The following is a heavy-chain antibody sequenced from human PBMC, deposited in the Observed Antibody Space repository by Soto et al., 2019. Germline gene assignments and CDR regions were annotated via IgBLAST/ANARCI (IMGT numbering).Heavy chain of an antibody. CDR1: GYRFTSYG. J-gene: IGHJ4*02. D-gene: IGHD3-9*01. CDR3: ARDSDVLRYFDWPF. CDR2: ISAYDGNT. Sequence: ASVKVSCKASGYRFTSYGINWVRQAPGQGLEWLGWISAYDGNTNYAQILRGRVTMTTDTSTSTAYMELRSLRSDDTAVYYCARDSDVLRYFDWPFWGQGTLVTVSS. V-gene: IGHV1-18*01.